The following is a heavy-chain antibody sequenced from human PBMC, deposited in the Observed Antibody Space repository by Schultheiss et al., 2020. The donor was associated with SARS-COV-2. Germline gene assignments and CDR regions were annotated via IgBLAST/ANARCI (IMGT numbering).Heavy chain of an antibody. CDR2: ISSSGTII. V-gene: IGHV3-48*04. CDR1: GFTLNSYS. D-gene: IGHD5-24*01. J-gene: IGHJ4*02. Sequence: GGSLRLSCAASGFTLNSYSMNWVRQAPGRGLEWVSYISSSGTIIYYADSVKGRFTISRDNAKNSLYLQMNSLRAEDTAVYYCARGSRDGYRLNWGQGTLVTVSS. CDR3: ARGSRDGYRLN.